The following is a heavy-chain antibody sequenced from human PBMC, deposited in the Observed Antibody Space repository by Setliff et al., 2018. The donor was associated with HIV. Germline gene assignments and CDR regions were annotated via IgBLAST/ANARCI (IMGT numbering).Heavy chain of an antibody. CDR1: GFTFGGYG. V-gene: IGHV3-66*02. J-gene: IGHJ4*02. Sequence: GGSLRLSCIASGFTFGGYGLSWVRQALGKGLEWVSTIYSDGSTYHADSVNGRFTLSRDISENALYLQIDSLRPEDTAVYYCARLRLYNSALDYWGQGTLVTVSS. CDR2: IYSDGST. CDR3: ARLRLYNSALDY. D-gene: IGHD3-10*01.